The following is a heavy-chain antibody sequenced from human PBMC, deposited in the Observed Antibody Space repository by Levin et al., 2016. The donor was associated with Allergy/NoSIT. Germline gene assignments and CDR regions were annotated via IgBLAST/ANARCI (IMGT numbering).Heavy chain of an antibody. V-gene: IGHV3-11*06. CDR3: ARYRFGELSFFDY. J-gene: IGHJ4*02. CDR2: ISSSSRYT. D-gene: IGHD3-10*01. Sequence: LSLTCAASGFTFSDYYMSWIRQAPGKGLEWVSYISSSSRYTDYADSVKGRFTISRDNAKNSLYLQMNSLRAEDTAVYYCARYRFGELSFFDYWGQGTLVTVSS. CDR1: GFTFSDYY.